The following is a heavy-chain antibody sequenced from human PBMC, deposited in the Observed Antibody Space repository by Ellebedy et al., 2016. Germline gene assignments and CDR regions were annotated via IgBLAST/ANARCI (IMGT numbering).Heavy chain of an antibody. CDR2: IKSKTDGGTT. J-gene: IGHJ6*02. V-gene: IGHV3-15*01. Sequence: GESLKISXAASGFTFSNAWMSWVRQAPGKGLEWVGRIKSKTDGGTTDYAAPVKGRFTISRDDSKNTLYLQMNSLKTEDTAVYYCTTEGVVRGSRGGMDVWGQGTTVTVSS. CDR1: GFTFSNAW. D-gene: IGHD3-10*01. CDR3: TTEGVVRGSRGGMDV.